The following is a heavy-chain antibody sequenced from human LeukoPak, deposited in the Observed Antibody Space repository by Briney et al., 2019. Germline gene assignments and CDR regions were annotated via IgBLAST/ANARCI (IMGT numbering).Heavy chain of an antibody. V-gene: IGHV4-38-2*02. J-gene: IGHJ5*02. D-gene: IGHD6-6*01. CDR3: AREGVASSSFFCWLDR. Sequence: SETLSLTCAVSGYSISSGYYWGWIRQPPGKGLEWIGSIYHSGSTYYNPSLKSRVTISVDTSKNQFSLKLSSVTAAATALYYCAREGVASSSFFCWLDRCGRGALARVSS. CDR1: GYSISSGYY. CDR2: IYHSGST.